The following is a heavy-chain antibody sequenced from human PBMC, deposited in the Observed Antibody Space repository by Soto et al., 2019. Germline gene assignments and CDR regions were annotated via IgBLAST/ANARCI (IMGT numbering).Heavy chain of an antibody. CDR3: ASGLSGDKVDQ. CDR1: GGSISDGAYY. CDR2: IYNSGNT. Sequence: QVQLQESGPGLVKPSQTLSLTCTVSGGSISDGAYYWSWIRQPPGKGLEWIGHIYNSGNTYNNQSLRSRLTISLDTSKSQFSLNLNSVTAADTAVYYCASGLSGDKVDQWGQGTLVTVSS. D-gene: IGHD2-21*01. V-gene: IGHV4-30-4*01. J-gene: IGHJ4*02.